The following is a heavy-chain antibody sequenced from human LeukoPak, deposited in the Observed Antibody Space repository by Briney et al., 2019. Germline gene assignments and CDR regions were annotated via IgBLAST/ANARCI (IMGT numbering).Heavy chain of an antibody. D-gene: IGHD3-10*01. Sequence: ASVQVSCKASGYTFTSYGISWVRQAPGQGLEWMGGIIPIFGTANYAQKFQGRVTITADESTSTAYMELSSLRSEDTAVYYCARAGAERRPFNWFDPWGQGTLVTVSS. V-gene: IGHV1-69*13. J-gene: IGHJ5*02. CDR2: IIPIFGTA. CDR3: ARAGAERRPFNWFDP. CDR1: GYTFTSYG.